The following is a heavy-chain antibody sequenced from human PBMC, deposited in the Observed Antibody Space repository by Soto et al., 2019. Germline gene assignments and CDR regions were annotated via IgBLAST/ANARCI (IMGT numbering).Heavy chain of an antibody. CDR2: INPYSGGA. J-gene: IGHJ3*02. V-gene: IGHV1-2*02. D-gene: IGHD2-21*01. Sequence: GASVKVSCKASGYTFTDYFIHWVRQAPGQGLEWIGWINPYSGGADLSQKFQGRVTMTRDTSISTAYMEVSSLRSDDTAVFYCARXMHYSHSGDSSHSGFDMWGQGTLVTVSS. CDR3: ARXMHYSHSGDSSHSGFDM. CDR1: GYTFTDYF.